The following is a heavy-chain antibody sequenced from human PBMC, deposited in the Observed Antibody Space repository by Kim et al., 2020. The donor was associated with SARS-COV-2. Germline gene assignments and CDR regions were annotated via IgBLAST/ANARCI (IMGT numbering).Heavy chain of an antibody. J-gene: IGHJ3*02. CDR1: GFTFSSYG. Sequence: GGSLRLSCAASGFTFSSYGMHWVRQAPGKGLEWVAVIWYDGSNKYYADSVKGRFTISRDNSKNTLYLQMNSLRAEDTAVYYCAKDSSTGVRAFDIWGQGTMVTVSS. CDR2: IWYDGSNK. CDR3: AKDSSTGVRAFDI. V-gene: IGHV3-33*06. D-gene: IGHD3-10*01.